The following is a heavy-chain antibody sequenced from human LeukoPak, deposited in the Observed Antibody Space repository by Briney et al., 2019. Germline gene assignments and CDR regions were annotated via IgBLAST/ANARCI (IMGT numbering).Heavy chain of an antibody. Sequence: AGGSLRLSCAASGFTFSNYAMHWVRQSPGKGLEYVSVISSNGASTYYANSVKGRFTISRDTSKNTLYLQMGSLRAEDMAVYYCARGRLVVTAIDSWGQGTLVTVSS. D-gene: IGHD2-21*02. J-gene: IGHJ4*02. V-gene: IGHV3-64*01. CDR1: GFTFSNYA. CDR3: ARGRLVVTAIDS. CDR2: ISSNGAST.